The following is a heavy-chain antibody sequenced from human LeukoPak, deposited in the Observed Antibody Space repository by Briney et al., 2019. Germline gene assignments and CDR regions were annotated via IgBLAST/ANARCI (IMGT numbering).Heavy chain of an antibody. CDR3: ARSVPSYGSGNTLEY. CDR1: GYTFTSYA. V-gene: IGHV1-3*01. CDR2: INAGNGNT. D-gene: IGHD3-10*01. Sequence: ASVKVSCKASGYTFTSYAMHWVRQAPGQRLEWMGWINAGNGNTKYSQKFQGRVTITRDTSASTAYMELSSLRSDDTAVYYCARSVPSYGSGNTLEYWGQGTLVTVSS. J-gene: IGHJ4*02.